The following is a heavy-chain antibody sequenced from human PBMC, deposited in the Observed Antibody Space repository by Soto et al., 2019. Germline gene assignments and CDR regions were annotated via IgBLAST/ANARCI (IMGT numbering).Heavy chain of an antibody. V-gene: IGHV1-8*01. J-gene: IGHJ5*02. D-gene: IGHD3-3*01. CDR3: ARAGVRITIFGVVIDWFDP. Sequence: QVQLVQSGAEVKKPGASVKVSCKASGYTFTSYDINWVRQATGQGLEWMGWMNPNSGNTGYAQKFQGRVTMTRNTSINTAYMELSSLRSEDTAVYYCARAGVRITIFGVVIDWFDPWGQGTLVTVSS. CDR2: MNPNSGNT. CDR1: GYTFTSYD.